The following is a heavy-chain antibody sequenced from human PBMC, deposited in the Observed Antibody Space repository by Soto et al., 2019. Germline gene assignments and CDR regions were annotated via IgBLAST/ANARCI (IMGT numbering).Heavy chain of an antibody. CDR1: GYSFTGYY. D-gene: IGHD3-10*01. J-gene: IGHJ6*02. Sequence: SVKVSFKAAGYSFTGYYMHWVRQAPGQGLEWMGWINPNSGGTNYAQKFQGRVTMTRDTSISTAYMELSRLRSDDTAVYYCARGSLRLWFGESSWGGMDVWGQGTTVTVSS. CDR2: INPNSGGT. V-gene: IGHV1-2*02. CDR3: ARGSLRLWFGESSWGGMDV.